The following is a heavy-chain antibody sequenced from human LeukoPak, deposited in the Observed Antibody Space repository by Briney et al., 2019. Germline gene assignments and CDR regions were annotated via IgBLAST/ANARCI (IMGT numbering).Heavy chain of an antibody. J-gene: IGHJ2*01. D-gene: IGHD3-3*02. Sequence: GGSLTLSCAASGFSVSLNYMNWVRQAPGKGLDWVSILYSGSDTYYADSVKGRFTISRDSSKNMLFLHMSSLRAEDTAVYYCARVGDHFHWYLDLWGRGTLVTVSS. V-gene: IGHV3-53*01. CDR2: LYSGSDT. CDR1: GFSVSLNY. CDR3: ARVGDHFHWYLDL.